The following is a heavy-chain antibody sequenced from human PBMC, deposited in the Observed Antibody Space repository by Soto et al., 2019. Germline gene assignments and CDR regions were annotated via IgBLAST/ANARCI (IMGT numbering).Heavy chain of an antibody. CDR1: GAAFSNYT. CDR2: VIPLLDAS. D-gene: IGHD2-8*01. Sequence: QVQLVQSGADVKKPGSSVKISCTASGAAFSNYTFTWVRRAPGQGLEWVGRVIPLLDASNYAEKFQDRVTITPDRSTTTVYLELSALSSEDSAIYYCASRKSQMSQDRMGFYYYMPVWGKGTTVTFSS. V-gene: IGHV1-69*08. CDR3: ASRKSQMSQDRMGFYYYMPV. J-gene: IGHJ6*03.